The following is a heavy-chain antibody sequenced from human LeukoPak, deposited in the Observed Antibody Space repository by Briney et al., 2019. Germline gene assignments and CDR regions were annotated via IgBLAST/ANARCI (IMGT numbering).Heavy chain of an antibody. D-gene: IGHD3-22*01. CDR1: GGSISSYY. CDR2: IYYSGST. V-gene: IGHV4-59*12. Sequence: ASETLSLTCSVSGGSISSYYWSWLRQPPGKGLEWIGYIYYSGSTNYNSSLKSRVTISVDTSKNQFSLKLSSVTAADTAVYYCAREEPNYYDSSGLDYWGQGTLVTVSP. J-gene: IGHJ4*02. CDR3: AREEPNYYDSSGLDY.